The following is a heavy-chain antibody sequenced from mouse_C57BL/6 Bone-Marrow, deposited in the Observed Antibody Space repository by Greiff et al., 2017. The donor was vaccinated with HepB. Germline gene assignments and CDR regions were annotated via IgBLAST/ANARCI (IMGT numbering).Heavy chain of an antibody. CDR1: GFTFSDFY. CDR3: ARDAYLAMDY. V-gene: IGHV7-1*01. D-gene: IGHD5-1*01. Sequence: EVQLVESGGGLVQSGRSLRLSCATSGFTFSDFYMEWVRQAPGKGLEWIAASRNKANDYTTEYSASVKGRFIVSRDTSQSILYLQMNALRAEDTAIYYCARDAYLAMDYWGQGTSVTVSS. CDR2: SRNKANDYTT. J-gene: IGHJ4*01.